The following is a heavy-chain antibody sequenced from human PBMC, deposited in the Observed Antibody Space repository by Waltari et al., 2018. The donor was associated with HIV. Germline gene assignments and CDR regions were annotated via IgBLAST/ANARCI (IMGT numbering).Heavy chain of an antibody. V-gene: IGHV3-23*04. Sequence: EVKLVQSGGGLVQPGGSLRLSCDASGVHFSSRALSWVGRAPGKGLQWVSTISGSGSQTYYAESAKGRFAISRDNSEDTLILQMTRLRVEDTALYFCAKDFDTSGLPYVVIDSWGQGTLVTVSS. CDR1: GVHFSSRA. J-gene: IGHJ4*02. CDR3: AKDFDTSGLPYVVIDS. D-gene: IGHD3-22*01. CDR2: ISGSGSQT.